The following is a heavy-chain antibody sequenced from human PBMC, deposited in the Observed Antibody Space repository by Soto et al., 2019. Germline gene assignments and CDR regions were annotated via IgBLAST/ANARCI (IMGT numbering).Heavy chain of an antibody. CDR3: ARGRAYYHFWSGYYHPYYYYGMDV. V-gene: IGHV4-34*01. D-gene: IGHD3-3*01. Sequence: SETLSLTCAVYGGSFSGYYWSWIRQPPGKGLEWIGEINHSGSTNYNPSLKSRVTISVDTSKNQFSLKLSSVTAADTAVHYCARGRAYYHFWSGYYHPYYYYGMDVWGHGNTVT. CDR1: GGSFSGYY. J-gene: IGHJ6*02. CDR2: INHSGST.